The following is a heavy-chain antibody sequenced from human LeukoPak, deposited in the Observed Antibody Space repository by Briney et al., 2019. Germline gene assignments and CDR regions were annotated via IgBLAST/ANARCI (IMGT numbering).Heavy chain of an antibody. J-gene: IGHJ4*02. V-gene: IGHV1-46*01. CDR1: GYTFTNYY. CDR3: ARGDYGGNPAHFDY. CDR2: INPSVGIT. D-gene: IGHD4-23*01. Sequence: ASVKVSRKASGYTFTNYYLHWVRQAPGQGLQWMAIINPSVGITGYAQNFQGRVTMTRDTSTSTVYMELSSLRSEDTAVYCCARGDYGGNPAHFDYWGQGTLVTVSS.